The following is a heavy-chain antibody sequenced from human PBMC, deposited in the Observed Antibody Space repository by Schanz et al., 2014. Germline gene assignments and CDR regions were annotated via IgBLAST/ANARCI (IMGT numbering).Heavy chain of an antibody. J-gene: IGHJ6*02. CDR2: IYDSGNT. V-gene: IGHV4-4*02. CDR1: GASISSSNW. Sequence: QVQLQESGPGLMKPSGTLSLTCAVSGASISSSNWWSWVRQPPGKGLERIRVIYDSGNTNYNAPRKVRVTISADKCKTQFDLKVRCAADADTAVYYCARYTLRGATGGYGMDVWGQGTTVNDSS. CDR3: ARYTLRGATGGYGMDV. D-gene: IGHD2-8*02.